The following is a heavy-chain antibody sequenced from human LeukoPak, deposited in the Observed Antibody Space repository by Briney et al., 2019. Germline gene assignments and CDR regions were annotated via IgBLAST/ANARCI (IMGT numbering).Heavy chain of an antibody. CDR1: GGSIGSYY. V-gene: IGHV4-59*01. CDR2: IYDSGST. J-gene: IGHJ6*02. CDR3: ARDHLHEGCYHYGMDV. Sequence: SETLSLTCTVSGGSIGSYYWIWIRQPPGKGLEWIGDIYDSGSTNYNPSLKSRVIISVDTSKNQFSLKLRSVTAADTAVYYCARDHLHEGCYHYGMDVWGQGTTVTVSS.